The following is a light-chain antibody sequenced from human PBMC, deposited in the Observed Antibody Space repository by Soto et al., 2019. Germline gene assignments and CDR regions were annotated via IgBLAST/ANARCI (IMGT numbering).Light chain of an antibody. Sequence: QSVLTQPPSASGTPGQRVTISCSGSSSNIGSNSVYWYQQLPGTAPKLLIFKNSQRPSGVPDRFSGSKSGTSASLAVSGLRSGDEADYYCAAWDDRLRGVLFGPGTQLTVL. CDR1: SSNIGSNS. CDR2: KNS. CDR3: AAWDDRLRGVL. V-gene: IGLV1-47*01. J-gene: IGLJ1*01.